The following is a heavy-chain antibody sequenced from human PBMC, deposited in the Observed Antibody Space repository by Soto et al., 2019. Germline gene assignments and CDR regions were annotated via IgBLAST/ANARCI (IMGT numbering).Heavy chain of an antibody. CDR3: VRDRPDIVNPTDHPIFDF. J-gene: IGHJ4*02. V-gene: IGHV3-74*01. D-gene: IGHD3-22*01. Sequence: GGSLRLSCAASGFAFKTHWMHWVRQAPGKGLAWVSRINSDGTDTGYAVSVKGRFTISRDNAKDTLFLQMNSLRAEDTAAYYCVRDRPDIVNPTDHPIFDFWGQGTLVTVSS. CDR1: GFAFKTHW. CDR2: INSDGTDT.